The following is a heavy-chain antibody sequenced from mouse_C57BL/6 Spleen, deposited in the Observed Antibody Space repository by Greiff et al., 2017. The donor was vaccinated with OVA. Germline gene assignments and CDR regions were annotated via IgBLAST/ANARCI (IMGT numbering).Heavy chain of an antibody. CDR2: IYPGDGDT. D-gene: IGHD3-1*01. V-gene: IGHV1-82*01. CDR1: GYAFSSSW. J-gene: IGHJ3*01. CDR3: ARSEGLRRFAY. Sequence: VQLQQSGPELVKPGASVKISCKASGYAFSSSWMNWVKQRPGKGLEWIGRIYPGDGDTNYNGKFKGKATLTADKSSSTAYMQLSSLTSEDSAVYFCARSEGLRRFAYWGQGTLVTVSA.